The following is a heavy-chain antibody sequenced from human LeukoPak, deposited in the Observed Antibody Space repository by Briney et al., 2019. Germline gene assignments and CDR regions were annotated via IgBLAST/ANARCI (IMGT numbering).Heavy chain of an antibody. Sequence: SETLSLTCTVSGGSISSYYWSWIRQPPGKGLEWIGYIYYSGSTNYNPSLKSRVTISVDTSKNQFSLKLSSVTAADTAVYYCARALFPPGAFDIWGQGTMVTVSS. J-gene: IGHJ3*02. V-gene: IGHV4-59*01. D-gene: IGHD2-21*01. CDR2: IYYSGST. CDR3: ARALFPPGAFDI. CDR1: GGSISSYY.